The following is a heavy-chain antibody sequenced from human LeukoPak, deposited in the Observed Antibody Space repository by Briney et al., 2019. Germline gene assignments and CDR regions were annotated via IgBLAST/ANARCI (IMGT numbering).Heavy chain of an antibody. V-gene: IGHV1-2*06. J-gene: IGHJ4*02. D-gene: IGHD3-10*01. CDR1: GYTFTSYY. Sequence: GASVKVSCKASGYTFTSYYMHWVRQAPGQGLEWMGRINPNSGGTNYAQKFQGRVTMTRDTSISTAYMELSRLRSDDTAVYYCARASYYGSGSGDFDYWGQGTLVTVSS. CDR3: ARASYYGSGSGDFDY. CDR2: INPNSGGT.